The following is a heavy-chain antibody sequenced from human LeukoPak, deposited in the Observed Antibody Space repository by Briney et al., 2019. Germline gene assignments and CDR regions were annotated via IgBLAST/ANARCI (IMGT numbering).Heavy chain of an antibody. J-gene: IGHJ4*02. D-gene: IGHD2-15*01. CDR3: ARIHCSGGSCYGGNFDY. V-gene: IGHV1-46*01. CDR2: IHPSGGST. CDR1: GYTFTNHY. Sequence: GASVNVSCKASGYTFTNHYIHWVRQAPGQGLEWMGMIHPSGGSTTYAQKFQGRVTITADKSTSTAYMELSSLRSEDTAVYYCARIHCSGGSCYGGNFDYWGQGTLVTVSS.